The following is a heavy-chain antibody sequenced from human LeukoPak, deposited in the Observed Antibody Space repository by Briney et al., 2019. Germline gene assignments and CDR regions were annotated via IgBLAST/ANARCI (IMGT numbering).Heavy chain of an antibody. CDR3: ARAPCYYDTSGFLI. J-gene: IGHJ3*02. V-gene: IGHV3-74*01. CDR1: GFTFSSYW. Sequence: GGSLRLSCAASGFTFSSYWMHWVRQAPGKGLVWVSRINSDGSSTTYADSVKGRFTISRDNAKNTLYLQMNSLRAEDTAVYYCARAPCYYDTSGFLIWGQGTMVTVSS. D-gene: IGHD3-22*01. CDR2: INSDGSST.